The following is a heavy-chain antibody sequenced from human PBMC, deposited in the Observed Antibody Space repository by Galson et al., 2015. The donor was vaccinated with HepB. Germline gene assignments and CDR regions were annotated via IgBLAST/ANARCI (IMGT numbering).Heavy chain of an antibody. CDR2: NSGSGGNT. V-gene: IGHV3-23*01. Sequence: LRLSCAASGFTFSSYAMSWVRQAPGKGLEWVSANSGSGGNTYYADSVKGRFTISRDNSKNTLYLQMNSLRAEDTAVYFCAKGIKQWLRPYYFDYWGQGTLVTVSS. D-gene: IGHD6-19*01. CDR3: AKGIKQWLRPYYFDY. J-gene: IGHJ4*02. CDR1: GFTFSSYA.